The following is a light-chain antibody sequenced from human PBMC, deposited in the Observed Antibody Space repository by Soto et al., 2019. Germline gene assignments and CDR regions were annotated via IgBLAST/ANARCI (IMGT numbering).Light chain of an antibody. J-gene: IGKJ3*01. Sequence: DIQMTQSPSSLSASVGDRVTITCRASQSISIYLNWYQQKPGKAPKLLIYAASSLQSGVPSRFSADGSGTDFTLTISSLQPEDFATYYCQQSSSTPPFTFGHGTKVDIK. CDR1: QSISIY. CDR2: AAS. V-gene: IGKV1-39*01. CDR3: QQSSSTPPFT.